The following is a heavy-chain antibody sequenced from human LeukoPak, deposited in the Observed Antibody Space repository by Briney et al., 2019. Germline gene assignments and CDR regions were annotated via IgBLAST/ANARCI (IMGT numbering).Heavy chain of an antibody. J-gene: IGHJ4*02. CDR1: GFTFSSYE. D-gene: IGHD3-10*01. CDR3: ASWASYYYGSGSYSRTDY. V-gene: IGHV3-48*03. CDR2: ISSSGSTI. Sequence: GGSLRLSCAASGFTFSSYEMNWVRQAPGKGLEWFSYISSSGSTIYYADSVKGRFTISRDNAKNSLYLQMNSLRAEDTAVYYCASWASYYYGSGSYSRTDYWGRGTLVTVSS.